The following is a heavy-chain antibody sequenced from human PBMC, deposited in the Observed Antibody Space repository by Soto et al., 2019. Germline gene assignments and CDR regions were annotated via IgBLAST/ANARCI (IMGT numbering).Heavy chain of an antibody. CDR3: VRAPEQRPIDF. CDR1: GFAFNNYS. Sequence: ETLSLTCTASGFAFNNYSMNWVRQAPGKGLEWVSYIRSSGRPTYYAGSVKGRFTISRDNAKNTLYLQMNSLRAEDTAVYYCVRAPEQRPIDFWGHGSLVTVSS. J-gene: IGHJ4*01. CDR2: IRSSGRPT. V-gene: IGHV3-48*04. D-gene: IGHD6-19*01.